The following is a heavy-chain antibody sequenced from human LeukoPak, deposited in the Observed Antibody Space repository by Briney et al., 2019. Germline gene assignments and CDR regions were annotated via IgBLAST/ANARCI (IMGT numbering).Heavy chain of an antibody. CDR3: AKTEMATTNNYYYHGMDV. J-gene: IGHJ6*02. D-gene: IGHD5-24*01. CDR2: ISYDGSNK. CDR1: GFTFSSYA. V-gene: IGHV3-30-3*02. Sequence: GGSLRLSCAASGFTFSSYAMHWVRQAPGKGLEWVAVISYDGSNKYYADSVKGRFTISRDNSKNTLYLQMNSLRAEDTAVYYCAKTEMATTNNYYYHGMDVWGQGTTVTVSS.